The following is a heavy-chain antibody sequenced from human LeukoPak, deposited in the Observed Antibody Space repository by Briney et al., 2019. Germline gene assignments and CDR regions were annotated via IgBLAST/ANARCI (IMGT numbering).Heavy chain of an antibody. Sequence: PGGSLRLSCAASGFTFSSYSIIWVRQAPGKGLEWVSSISSSSSYIYYADSLKGRFTISRDNAKKSLYLEMNSLRAEDTAVYYCASQWLAEHPPDYWGQGTLVTVSS. CDR2: ISSSSSYI. CDR3: ASQWLAEHPPDY. V-gene: IGHV3-21*04. D-gene: IGHD6-19*01. J-gene: IGHJ4*02. CDR1: GFTFSSYS.